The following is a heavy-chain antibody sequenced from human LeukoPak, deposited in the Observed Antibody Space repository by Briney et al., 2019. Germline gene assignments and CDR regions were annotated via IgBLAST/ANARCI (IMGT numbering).Heavy chain of an antibody. CDR1: GYTFTGYY. V-gene: IGHV1-2*02. D-gene: IGHD1-1*01. J-gene: IGHJ4*02. Sequence: ASVKVSCKASGYTFTGYYMHWVRQAPGQGLEWMGWINPNSGGTNYAQKFQGRVTMARDTSISTAYMELSRLRSDDTAVYYCAREGVDWNHSVYYFDYWGQGTLVTVSS. CDR3: AREGVDWNHSVYYFDY. CDR2: INPNSGGT.